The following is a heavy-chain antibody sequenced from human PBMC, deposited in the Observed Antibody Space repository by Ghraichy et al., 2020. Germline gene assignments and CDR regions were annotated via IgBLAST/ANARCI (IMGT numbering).Heavy chain of an antibody. D-gene: IGHD3-16*01. V-gene: IGHV3-23*01. J-gene: IGHJ6*03. Sequence: GGSLRLSCAVSGFNFSTFAMAWVRQAPGKGLDWVSSLSGSGRSVFYAVSVRGRFSMSRDNSKNTMYLQMNNLGVEDTATYYSAKFRGQFQPSYRMNSRGKVTAVTVSS. CDR1: GFNFSTFA. CDR3: AKFRGQFQPSYRMNS. CDR2: LSGSGRSV.